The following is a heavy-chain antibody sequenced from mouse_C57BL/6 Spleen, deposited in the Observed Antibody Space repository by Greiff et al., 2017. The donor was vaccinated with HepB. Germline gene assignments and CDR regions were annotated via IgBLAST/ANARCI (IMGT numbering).Heavy chain of an antibody. Sequence: VQLQQSGPGLVQPSQSLSITCTVSGFSLTSYGVHWVRQSPGKGLEWLGVIWSGGSTDYNAAFISRLSISKDNAKSQVFFKMNSLQADDTAIYYCARNGYYGSSYWYFDVWGTGTTVTVSS. V-gene: IGHV2-2*01. CDR3: ARNGYYGSSYWYFDV. D-gene: IGHD1-1*01. CDR2: IWSGGST. J-gene: IGHJ1*03. CDR1: GFSLTSYG.